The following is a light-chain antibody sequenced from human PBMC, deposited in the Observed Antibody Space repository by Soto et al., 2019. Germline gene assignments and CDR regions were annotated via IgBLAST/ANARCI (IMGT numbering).Light chain of an antibody. CDR3: QQYNNWPPAIT. J-gene: IGKJ5*01. CDR1: QSVSSN. Sequence: EIVMTQSPATLSVSPGERATLSCRASQSVSSNLAWYQQKPGQAPRLLIYGASTRATGIPARFSGSGSGTEFTLTISSLQSKDFAVYYCQQYNNWPPAITFGQGTRLEIK. V-gene: IGKV3-15*01. CDR2: GAS.